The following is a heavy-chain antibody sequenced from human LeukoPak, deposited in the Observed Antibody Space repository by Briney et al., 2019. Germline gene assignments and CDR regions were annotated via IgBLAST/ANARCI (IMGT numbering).Heavy chain of an antibody. Sequence: GGSLRLSCAASGLTFSSYAMSWVRQAPGKGLEWVSAISGSGGSTYYADSVKGRFTISRDNSKNTLYLQMNSLRAEDTAVYYCAKGRSITMVRDWGQGTLVTVSS. J-gene: IGHJ4*02. D-gene: IGHD3-10*01. CDR3: AKGRSITMVRD. CDR1: GLTFSSYA. V-gene: IGHV3-23*01. CDR2: ISGSGGST.